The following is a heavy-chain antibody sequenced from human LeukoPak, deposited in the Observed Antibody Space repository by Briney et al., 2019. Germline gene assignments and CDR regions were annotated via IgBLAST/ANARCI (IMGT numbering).Heavy chain of an antibody. CDR3: ARGPIWFGELNWFDP. V-gene: IGHV1-8*02. J-gene: IGHJ5*02. CDR2: MNPNSGNT. D-gene: IGHD3-10*01. CDR1: GGTFSSYA. Sequence: ASVKVSCKASGGTFSSYAISWVRQATGQGLEWMGWMNPNSGNTGYAQKFQGRVTMTRNTSISTAYMELSSLRSEDTAVYYCARGPIWFGELNWFDPWGQGTLVTVSS.